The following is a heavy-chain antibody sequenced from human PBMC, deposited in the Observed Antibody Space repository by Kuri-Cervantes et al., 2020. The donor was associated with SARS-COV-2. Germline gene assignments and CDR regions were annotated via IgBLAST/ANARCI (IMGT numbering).Heavy chain of an antibody. CDR3: ARDGGVGEAKEDY. CDR2: IYYSGST. J-gene: IGHJ4*02. V-gene: IGHV4-59*12. D-gene: IGHD3-10*01. CDR1: GGSISSYY. Sequence: SETLSLTCTVSGGSISSYYWSWIRQPPGKGLEWIGYIYYSGSTYYNPSLKSRVTISVDTSKNQFSLKLSSVTAADTAVYYCARDGGVGEAKEDYWGQGTLVTVSS.